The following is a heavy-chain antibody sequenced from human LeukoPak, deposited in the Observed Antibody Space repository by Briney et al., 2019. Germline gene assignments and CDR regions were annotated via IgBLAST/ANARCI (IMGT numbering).Heavy chain of an antibody. V-gene: IGHV3-7*03. J-gene: IGHJ4*02. CDR3: AREGGGERYFDY. CDR2: INQDGSEK. D-gene: IGHD1-1*01. CDR1: GFTSSNSW. Sequence: GGSLRLSCATSGFTSSNSWMTWVRQAPGKGLEWVANINQDGSEKYYVDSVKGRFTISRDNAKNSLYLQMNSLRAEDTALYYCAREGGGERYFDYWGQGTLVTVSS.